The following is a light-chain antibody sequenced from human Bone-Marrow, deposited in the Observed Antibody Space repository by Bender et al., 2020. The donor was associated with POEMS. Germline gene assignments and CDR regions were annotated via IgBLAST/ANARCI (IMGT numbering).Light chain of an antibody. V-gene: IGLV2-14*03. CDR2: YVS. J-gene: IGLJ3*02. CDR1: SSDVGVSNF. CDR3: SSYTSSTTWV. Sequence: QSALTQPASVSGSPGQSITISCTGTSSDVGVSNFVSWYQHHPGKAPKLMIYYVSNRPSGVSIRFSGSKSGNTASLTISGLQTEDEADYYCSSYTSSTTWVFGGGTKLTVL.